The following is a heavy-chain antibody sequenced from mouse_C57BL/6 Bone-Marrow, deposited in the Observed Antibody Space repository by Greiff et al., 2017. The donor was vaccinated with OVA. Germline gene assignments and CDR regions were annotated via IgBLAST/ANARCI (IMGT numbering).Heavy chain of an antibody. J-gene: IGHJ3*01. CDR2: IYPRDGST. D-gene: IGHD2-3*01. CDR3: ASYDDDYFPWFAY. V-gene: IGHV1-78*01. Sequence: QVQLQQSDAELVKPGASVKISCKASGYTFTDHTIHWMKQRPEQGLEWIGYIYPRDGSTKYNEKFKGKATLTADKSSSTAYMQLNSLTSEDSAVYFCASYDDDYFPWFAYWGQGTLVTVSA. CDR1: GYTFTDHT.